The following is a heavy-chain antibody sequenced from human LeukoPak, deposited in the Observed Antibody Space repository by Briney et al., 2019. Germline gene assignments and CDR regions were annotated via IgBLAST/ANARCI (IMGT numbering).Heavy chain of an antibody. CDR2: FDPEDGET. CDR3: ATGGAAANWFDP. J-gene: IGHJ5*02. V-gene: IGHV1-24*01. CDR1: GYTLTELS. Sequence: ASLKVSCKVSGYTLTELSMYWVRQAPGKGLEWMGGFDPEDGETIYAQKFQGRVTMTEDTSTDTAYMELSSLRSEDTAVYYCATGGAAANWFDPWGQGTLVTVSS. D-gene: IGHD6-13*01.